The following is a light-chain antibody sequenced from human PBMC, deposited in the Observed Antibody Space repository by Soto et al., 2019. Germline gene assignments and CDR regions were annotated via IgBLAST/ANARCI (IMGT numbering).Light chain of an antibody. CDR2: GAS. J-gene: IGKJ2*01. CDR1: QNLSRN. Sequence: EIVMTQSPATLSVSSGERATLSCRASQNLSRNLAWYQQRPGQAPRLLIHGASTRATGVPARFSGSGSGTDFTLTISILQSEDFAVYDCQHYDRWPHTFGQGAKLQIK. V-gene: IGKV3-15*01. CDR3: QHYDRWPHT.